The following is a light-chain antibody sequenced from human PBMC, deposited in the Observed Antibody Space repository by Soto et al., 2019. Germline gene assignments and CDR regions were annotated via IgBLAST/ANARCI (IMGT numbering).Light chain of an antibody. CDR1: SSDVGAHNF. CDR3: SSYTSSNTYV. Sequence: QSVLTQPASVSGSPGQSITISCTGTSSDVGAHNFVSWYQQHPGKAPKLMIYDVSNRPSGVSDHFSGSKSGNTASLTITGLQAEDEADYYCSSYTSSNTYVFGTGTKVTVL. J-gene: IGLJ1*01. V-gene: IGLV2-14*03. CDR2: DVS.